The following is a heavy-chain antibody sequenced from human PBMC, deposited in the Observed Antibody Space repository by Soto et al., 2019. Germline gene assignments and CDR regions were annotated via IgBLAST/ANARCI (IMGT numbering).Heavy chain of an antibody. Sequence: QVQLVQSGAEVKKPGSSVKVSCKASGGTFSSYAISWVRQAPGQGLEWMGGIIPIFGTANYAQKFQGRVTITADESTSTAYMELSSLRSEDTAVYYCARGVPNYYDSSGSPLSGAFDIWVQGTMVTVSS. V-gene: IGHV1-69*01. CDR3: ARGVPNYYDSSGSPLSGAFDI. CDR2: IIPIFGTA. CDR1: GGTFSSYA. D-gene: IGHD3-22*01. J-gene: IGHJ3*02.